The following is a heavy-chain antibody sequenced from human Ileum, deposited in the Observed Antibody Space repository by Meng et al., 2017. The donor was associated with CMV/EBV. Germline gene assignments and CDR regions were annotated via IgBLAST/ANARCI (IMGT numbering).Heavy chain of an antibody. CDR3: ARGNYGFDY. V-gene: IGHV3-11*01. D-gene: IGHD4-17*01. CDR2: ITGPGSTI. J-gene: IGHJ4*02. CDR1: GFPFGAYY. Sequence: QVQRVEAGGDMVKPGGPLRLSCAASGFPFGAYYMTWIRQAPGKGLGLISYITGPGSTIYYADSVKGRFTSSRDNAKNSLYLQMNSLRAEDTAVYYCARGNYGFDYWGQGTLVTVSS.